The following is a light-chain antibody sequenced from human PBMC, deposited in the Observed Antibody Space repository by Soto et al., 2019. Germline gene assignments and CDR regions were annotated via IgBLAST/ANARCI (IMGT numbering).Light chain of an antibody. CDR2: GAS. V-gene: IGKV3-20*01. CDR3: QHFDDSLT. Sequence: EVVLTQSPGTLSLSPGERATLSCRASQSVDSSTLAWYQQKPGQAPRLLISGASQRATVTPDRFSGSGSGTDFTLTISRLEPEDFAVFYCQHFDDSLTFGGWTKVEIK. J-gene: IGKJ4*01. CDR1: QSVDSST.